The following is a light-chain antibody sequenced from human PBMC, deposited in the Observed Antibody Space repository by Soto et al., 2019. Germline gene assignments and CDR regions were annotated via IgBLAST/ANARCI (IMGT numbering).Light chain of an antibody. CDR2: GAS. CDR1: QSVSSN. Sequence: EIVMTQSPATLSVSPGERATLSCRASQSVSSNLAWYQQKPGQAPRLLIYGASTRATGIPARFSGSGSGTEFTLTISTLQSEDFAVYYCQQYNNWPLFGQGTRLEFK. CDR3: QQYNNWPL. J-gene: IGKJ5*01. V-gene: IGKV3-15*01.